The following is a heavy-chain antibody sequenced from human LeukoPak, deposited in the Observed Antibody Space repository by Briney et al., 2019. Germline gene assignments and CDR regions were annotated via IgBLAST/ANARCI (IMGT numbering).Heavy chain of an antibody. CDR2: IYTSGST. Sequence: PSGTLSLTCTVSGGSVSSYYWSWIRQPAGKGLEWIGRIYTSGSTNYNPSLKSRVTMSVDTSKNQFSLKLSSVTAADTAVYYCARDPHIVVVPAASGWFDPWGQGTLVTVSS. CDR3: ARDPHIVVVPAASGWFDP. CDR1: GGSVSSYY. V-gene: IGHV4-4*07. J-gene: IGHJ5*02. D-gene: IGHD2-2*01.